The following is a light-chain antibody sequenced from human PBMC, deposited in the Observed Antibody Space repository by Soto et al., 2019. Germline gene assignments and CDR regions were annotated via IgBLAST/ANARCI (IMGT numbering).Light chain of an antibody. CDR2: AAS. J-gene: IGKJ1*01. CDR1: QGIGND. V-gene: IGKV1-27*01. CDR3: QDYDTAPHT. Sequence: HLTKSPSSLSASVGDRVTISCLASQGIGNDLAWYQQKPGKVPKLLIYAASTLLSGVPSRFSGSGSGTDFTLTISSLQPEDVATYYCQDYDTAPHTFGQGTKVDIK.